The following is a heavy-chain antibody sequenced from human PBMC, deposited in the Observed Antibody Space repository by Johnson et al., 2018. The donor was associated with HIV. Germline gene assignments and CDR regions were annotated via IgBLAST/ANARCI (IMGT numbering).Heavy chain of an antibody. CDR2: ISYDGSNK. V-gene: IGHV3-30*18. CDR1: GFTFSSYG. D-gene: IGHD3-22*01. Sequence: QVQLVESGGGVVQPGRSLRLSCAASGFTFSSYGMHWVRQAPGKGLEWVAVISYDGSNKYYADSVKGRFTISRDNSKTTLYLQMNSLRAEDTAVYYFAKRSYYYDSSGPPADAFDIWGQGAMVTVSS. J-gene: IGHJ3*02. CDR3: AKRSYYYDSSGPPADAFDI.